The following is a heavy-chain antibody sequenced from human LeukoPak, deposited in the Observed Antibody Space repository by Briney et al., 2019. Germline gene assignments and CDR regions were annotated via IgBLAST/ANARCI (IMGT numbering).Heavy chain of an antibody. CDR2: INHSGST. CDR1: GGSFSGYY. V-gene: IGHV4-34*01. Sequence: SETLSLTCAVYGGSFSGYYWSWIRQPPGKGLEWIGEINHSGSTNYNPSLKSRVTLSVDTSKNQFSLKLSSVTAADTAVYYCARGPKNIPDYFDYWGQGTLVTVSS. CDR3: ARGPKNIPDYFDY. J-gene: IGHJ4*02. D-gene: IGHD2/OR15-2a*01.